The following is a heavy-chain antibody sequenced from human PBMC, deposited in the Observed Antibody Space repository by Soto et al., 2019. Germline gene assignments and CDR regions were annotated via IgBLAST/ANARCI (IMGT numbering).Heavy chain of an antibody. CDR2: IYYSGST. J-gene: IGHJ6*02. CDR1: GGSISSGGYY. Sequence: QVQLQESGPGLVKPSQTLSLTCTVSGGSISSGGYYWSWIRQHPGKGLEWIGYIYYSGSTYYNPSLKSRVTLSVDTSKNQFSLKLSSVTAADTAVYYCARDLDDYVWGSYRFYGMDVWGQGTTVTVSS. V-gene: IGHV4-31*03. D-gene: IGHD3-16*02. CDR3: ARDLDDYVWGSYRFYGMDV.